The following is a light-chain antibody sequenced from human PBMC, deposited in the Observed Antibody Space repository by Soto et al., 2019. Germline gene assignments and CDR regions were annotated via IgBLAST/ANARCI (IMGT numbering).Light chain of an antibody. J-gene: IGLJ1*01. CDR1: SSDVGGYNL. V-gene: IGLV2-23*03. Sequence: QSALTQPRSVSGSPGQSVTISCTGTSSDVGGYNLVSWYQQYPGKAPQLIIYEGSERPSGVSHRFSGSKPGNTASLTISGLQAEDEADYYCCSYGGSSSFPYVFGTGTKVTVL. CDR3: CSYGGSSSFPYV. CDR2: EGS.